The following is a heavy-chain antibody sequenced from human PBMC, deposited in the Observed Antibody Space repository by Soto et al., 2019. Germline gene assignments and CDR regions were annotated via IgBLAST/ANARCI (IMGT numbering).Heavy chain of an antibody. CDR1: GFTFSSYG. Sequence: QVQLVESGGGVVQPGRSLRLSCAASGFTFSSYGMHWVRQAPGKGLEWVAVISYDGSNKYYADSVKGRFTISRDNSNNTRYLQMNSLRAEDTAVYYFATERGYIGYDFCDYWGHGTLVTVSS. CDR2: ISYDGSNK. J-gene: IGHJ4*01. CDR3: ATERGYIGYDFCDY. V-gene: IGHV3-30*03. D-gene: IGHD5-12*01.